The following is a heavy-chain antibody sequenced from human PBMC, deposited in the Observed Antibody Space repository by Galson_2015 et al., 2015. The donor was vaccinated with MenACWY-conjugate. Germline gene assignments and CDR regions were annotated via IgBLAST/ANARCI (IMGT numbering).Heavy chain of an antibody. CDR3: ARDYYDPLSAQYMDG. V-gene: IGHV3-74*01. Sequence: SLRLSCAASGFTFSRYWMHWVRQTPEKGLVWVSRINSDGSRTTYADSVKGRFTISRDNAKNTLYLQMNSLRAEDTSVYYCARDYYDPLSAQYMDGWGKGTTVTVSS. CDR2: INSDGSRT. CDR1: GFTFSRYW. J-gene: IGHJ6*03. D-gene: IGHD3-3*01.